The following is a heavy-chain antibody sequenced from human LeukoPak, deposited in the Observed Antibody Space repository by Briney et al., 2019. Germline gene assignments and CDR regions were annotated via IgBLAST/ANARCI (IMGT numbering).Heavy chain of an antibody. CDR1: GGPISSYY. CDR2: IYYSGST. D-gene: IGHD6-6*01. CDR3: ARLEYSSSSYFDY. J-gene: IGHJ4*02. Sequence: SETLSLTCTVSGGPISSYYWSWIRQPPGKGLEWIGYIYYSGSTNYNPSLKNRVTISVDTSKNQFSLKLSSVTAADTAVYYCARLEYSSSSYFDYWGQGTLVTVSS. V-gene: IGHV4-59*08.